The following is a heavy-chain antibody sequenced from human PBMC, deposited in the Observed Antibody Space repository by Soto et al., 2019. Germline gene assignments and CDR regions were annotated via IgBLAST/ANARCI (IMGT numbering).Heavy chain of an antibody. Sequence: PGGSLRLSCAAAGFAFSNWWMHWVRQTPGRGLVWVSHINCDGSTTNYAASVKGRFTISRDNAKNTLYLQTNSLRVEDTGVYYCARDYISGTPNYWGQGTLVTVSS. CDR1: GFAFSNWW. CDR3: ARDYISGTPNY. J-gene: IGHJ4*02. V-gene: IGHV3-74*01. D-gene: IGHD6-19*01. CDR2: INCDGSTT.